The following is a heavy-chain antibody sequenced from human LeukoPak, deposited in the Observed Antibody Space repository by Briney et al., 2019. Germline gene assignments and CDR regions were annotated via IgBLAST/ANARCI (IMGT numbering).Heavy chain of an antibody. CDR3: VRDWLRVGYPHHDY. V-gene: IGHV3-7*01. D-gene: IGHD3-9*01. CDR1: GFTFSNYW. J-gene: IGHJ4*02. CDR2: IKQDGNER. Sequence: QPGGSLRLSCVASGFTFSNYWMSWVRQAPGKGLEWVANIKQDGNERYYVDSVKGRFTISRDNAKNSLYLQMSSLRAEDTALYYCVRDWLRVGYPHHDYWAREPWSPSPQ.